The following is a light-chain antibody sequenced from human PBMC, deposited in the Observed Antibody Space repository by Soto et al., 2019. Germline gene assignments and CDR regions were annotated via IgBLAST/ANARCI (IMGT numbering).Light chain of an antibody. J-gene: IGKJ1*01. CDR3: QQYHHWPWT. CDR2: GAS. Sequence: EIVLTQSPATLSLSPGERATLSCGASQSVSSSYLAWYQQKPGQAPRLLISGASTRATGIPARFSGSGSGTEFTLIISSLQSEDFAVYYCQQYHHWPWTFGQGTKVDI. CDR1: QSVSSSY. V-gene: IGKV3-15*01.